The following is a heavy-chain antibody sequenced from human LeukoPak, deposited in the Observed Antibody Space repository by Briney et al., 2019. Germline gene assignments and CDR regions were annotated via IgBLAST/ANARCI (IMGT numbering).Heavy chain of an antibody. D-gene: IGHD3-9*01. Sequence: PGRSLRLSCAASGFTFSSYAMHWVRQAPGKGLEWVAVISYDGSNKYYADSVKGRFTISRDNSKNTLYLQMNSLRAEDTAVYYCARDVYYDILTGLDLYYYYYGMDVWGKGATVTVSS. CDR1: GFTFSSYA. J-gene: IGHJ6*04. CDR2: ISYDGSNK. V-gene: IGHV3-30*04. CDR3: ARDVYYDILTGLDLYYYYYGMDV.